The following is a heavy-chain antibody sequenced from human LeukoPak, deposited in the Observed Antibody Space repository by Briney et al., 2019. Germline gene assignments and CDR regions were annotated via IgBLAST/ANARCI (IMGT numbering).Heavy chain of an antibody. Sequence: GGSLRLSCAASGFTFSSYAMSWVRQAPGKGLEWVSAISGSGGSTYYADSVKGRFTISRDNSKNTLYLQMNSMRAADTGVYYCAKDLPLWFGESYFDYWGQGTLVTVSS. J-gene: IGHJ4*02. D-gene: IGHD3-10*01. CDR1: GFTFSSYA. V-gene: IGHV3-23*01. CDR2: ISGSGGST. CDR3: AKDLPLWFGESYFDY.